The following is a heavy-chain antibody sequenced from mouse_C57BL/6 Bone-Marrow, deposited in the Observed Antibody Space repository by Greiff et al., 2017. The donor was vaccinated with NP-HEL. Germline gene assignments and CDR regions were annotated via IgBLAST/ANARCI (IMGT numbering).Heavy chain of an antibody. V-gene: IGHV1-42*01. CDR3: AREGQLRLAWFAY. CDR2: INPSTGGT. CDR1: GYSFTGYY. D-gene: IGHD3-2*02. J-gene: IGHJ3*01. Sequence: VQLQQSGPELVKPGASVKISCKASGYSFTGYYMNWVKQSPEKSLEWIGEINPSTGGTTYNQKFKAKATLTVDKSSSTAYMQLKSLTSEDSAVYYGAREGQLRLAWFAYWGQGTLVTVSA.